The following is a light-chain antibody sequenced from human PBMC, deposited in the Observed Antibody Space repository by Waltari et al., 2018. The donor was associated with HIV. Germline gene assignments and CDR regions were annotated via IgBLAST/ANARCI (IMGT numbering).Light chain of an antibody. CDR3: RLYYGGRRPSWV. V-gene: IGLV7-43*01. CDR1: TGAVSTSSY. CDR2: SSN. Sequence: VVTQEPSLTVSPGGTVTLTCASSTGAVSTSSYPSWFQQRPGQAPRPLIFSSNKRHSWTHWHCAGSLLGDKAARTLSPVQPEDEADYYCRLYYGGRRPSWVFGGGTKLTVL. J-gene: IGLJ3*02.